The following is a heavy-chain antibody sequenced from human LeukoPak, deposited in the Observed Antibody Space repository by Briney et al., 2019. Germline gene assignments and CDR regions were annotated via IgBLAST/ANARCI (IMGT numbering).Heavy chain of an antibody. D-gene: IGHD3-22*01. V-gene: IGHV3-7*01. CDR3: ARVTYYYDSSGPMDY. J-gene: IGHJ4*02. CDR2: IKQDGSEK. CDR1: GFTFSSYW. Sequence: TGGSLRLSCAASGFTFSSYWMSWVRQAPGKGLEWVANIKQDGSEKYYVDSVKGRFTISRDNAKNSLYLQMNSLRAEDTAVYYCARVTYYYDSSGPMDYWGQGTLVTVSS.